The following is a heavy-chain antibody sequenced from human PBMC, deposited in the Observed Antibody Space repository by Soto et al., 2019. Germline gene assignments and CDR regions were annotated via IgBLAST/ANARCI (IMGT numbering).Heavy chain of an antibody. CDR1: GFTFSSYG. CDR3: AKDWTWFGEFIEQDYYYGMDV. CDR2: ISYDGSNK. D-gene: IGHD3-10*01. Sequence: QVQLVESGGGVVQPGRSLRLSCAASGFTFSSYGMHWVRQAPGKGLERVAVISYDGSNKYYADSVKGRFTISRDNSKNTLYLQMNSLRAVDTAVYYCAKDWTWFGEFIEQDYYYGMDVWGQGTTVTVSS. V-gene: IGHV3-30*18. J-gene: IGHJ6*02.